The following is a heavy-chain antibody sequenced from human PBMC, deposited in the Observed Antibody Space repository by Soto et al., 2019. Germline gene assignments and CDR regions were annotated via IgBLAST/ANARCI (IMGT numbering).Heavy chain of an antibody. V-gene: IGHV3-30*18. J-gene: IGHJ4*02. D-gene: IGHD5-12*01. CDR3: VKRGSHYSVY. CDR2: VSYDGSNK. CDR1: RFTLSNYG. Sequence: PGRSLRLSFAAPRFTLSNYGMHWFRQPPGKGLEWVAVVSYDGSNKYYADSVKGRFTISRDNSKNTLYLQMNSLRAEDTAVFYCVKRGSHYSVYCGPGTLVTVFS.